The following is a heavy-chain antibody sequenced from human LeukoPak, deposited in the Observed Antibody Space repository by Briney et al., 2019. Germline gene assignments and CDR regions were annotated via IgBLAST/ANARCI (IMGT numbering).Heavy chain of an antibody. J-gene: IGHJ4*02. CDR2: INPLGGNT. D-gene: IGHD3-22*01. Sequence: AASVKVSCKASGYTFTSYYMHWVRQAPGQGLEWMGIINPLGGNTNYAQKFQGRATMTRDMSASTVYMELSSLRSEDTAVYYCARDVNYYDSNGYSHWGQGTLVTVSS. CDR1: GYTFTSYY. V-gene: IGHV1-46*01. CDR3: ARDVNYYDSNGYSH.